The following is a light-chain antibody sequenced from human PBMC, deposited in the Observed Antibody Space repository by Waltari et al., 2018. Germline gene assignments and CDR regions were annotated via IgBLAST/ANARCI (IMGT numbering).Light chain of an antibody. CDR3: QQSYSTPPYT. J-gene: IGKJ2*01. V-gene: IGKV1-39*01. CDR1: QSISSY. CDR2: AAS. Sequence: DIQMTQSPSSLSASVGDRVTITCRASQSISSYLNWYQQKPGKAPKLLIYAASSLKSGVPSRFSGSGSGTDFTLTISSLQPEDFATYYCQQSYSTPPYTFVQGTKLEIK.